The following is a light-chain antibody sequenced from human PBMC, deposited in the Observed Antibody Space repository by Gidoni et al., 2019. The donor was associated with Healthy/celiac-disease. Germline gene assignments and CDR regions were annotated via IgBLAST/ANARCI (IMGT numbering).Light chain of an antibody. CDR3: QQSYSTPRT. Sequence: DIQMTQSPSSLSASVGDRVPITCRASQSISSYLNWYQQKPGKAPKLLIYAASSLQSGVPSRFSGSGSGTDFTRTISSLQPEDFATYYCQQSYSTPRTFGQGTKVEIK. CDR1: QSISSY. CDR2: AAS. J-gene: IGKJ1*01. V-gene: IGKV1-39*01.